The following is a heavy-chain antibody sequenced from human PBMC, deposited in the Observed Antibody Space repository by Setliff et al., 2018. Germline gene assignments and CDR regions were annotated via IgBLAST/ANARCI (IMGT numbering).Heavy chain of an antibody. D-gene: IGHD3-3*01. CDR2: IYYSGST. CDR3: ARMSGFLYMDV. CDR1: GGSFSDYY. J-gene: IGHJ6*03. V-gene: IGHV4-59*08. Sequence: SETLSLTCGASGGSFSDYYWSWIRQPPGKGLEWIGYIYYSGSTNYNPSLKSRVTISLDTSKSQFFLKLNSVTAADTAVYYCARMSGFLYMDVWGKGTPVTVSS.